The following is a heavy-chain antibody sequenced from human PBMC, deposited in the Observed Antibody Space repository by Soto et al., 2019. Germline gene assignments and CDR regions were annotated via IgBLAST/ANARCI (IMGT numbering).Heavy chain of an antibody. D-gene: IGHD3-16*01. J-gene: IGHJ4*02. CDR3: ATPRGLGVGGDFDY. Sequence: EIPLLESGGGLVQPGGSLRLSCIASGFTFSKYAMSWVRQAPGKGLEWVSGIRGTGDSTYDADSVKGRFTISRDNSKTRLYLQMNSLRVEDTAVYYGATPRGLGVGGDFDYWGQGTLVTVSS. CDR1: GFTFSKYA. CDR2: IRGTGDST. V-gene: IGHV3-23*01.